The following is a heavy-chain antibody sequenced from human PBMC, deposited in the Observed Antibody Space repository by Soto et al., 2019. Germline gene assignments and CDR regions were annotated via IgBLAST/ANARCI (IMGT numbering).Heavy chain of an antibody. J-gene: IGHJ5*02. V-gene: IGHV3-7*05. CDR2: LDQGGGEK. CDR3: ARGGNWFDP. Sequence: GGSLRLSCAASEFSFSDYWMAWVRQAPGKGLEWVANLDQGGGEKHYVDSVKGRFTISRDNALYLQMNSLRAEDTAVYYCARGGNWFDPWGQGTLVTVSS. D-gene: IGHD3-10*01. CDR1: EFSFSDYW.